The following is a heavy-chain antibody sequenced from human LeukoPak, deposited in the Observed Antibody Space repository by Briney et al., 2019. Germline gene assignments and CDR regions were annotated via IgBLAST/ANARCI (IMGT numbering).Heavy chain of an antibody. V-gene: IGHV4-59*12. Sequence: SETLSLTCALSGGSISGFYWSWIRQPPGKGLEWIGYIYYSGSTNYNPSLKSRVTISVDTSKNQFSLQLSSVTAADTAVYYCARRGSYDYYYYYYYMDVWGKGTTVTISS. D-gene: IGHD3-16*01. CDR3: ARRGSYDYYYYYYYMDV. CDR2: IYYSGST. J-gene: IGHJ6*03. CDR1: GGSISGFY.